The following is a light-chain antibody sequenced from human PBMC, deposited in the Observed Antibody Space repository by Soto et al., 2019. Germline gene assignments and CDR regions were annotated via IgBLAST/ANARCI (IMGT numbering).Light chain of an antibody. CDR1: NSDVGVYNY. CDR2: EVS. V-gene: IGLV2-14*01. J-gene: IGLJ1*01. CDR3: SSYTSSSTPLYV. Sequence: QSVRTQPASVSGSPGQSITISCTGTNSDVGVYNYVSWYQQHPGKAPKLVIYEVSNRPSGVSNRFSGSKSGNTASLTISGLQAEDEADYYCSSYTSSSTPLYVFGTGTKVTVL.